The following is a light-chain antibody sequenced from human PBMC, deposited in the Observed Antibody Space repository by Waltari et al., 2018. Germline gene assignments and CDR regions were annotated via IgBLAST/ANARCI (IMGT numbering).Light chain of an antibody. V-gene: IGKV3D-20*02. CDR1: QSVARNW. J-gene: IGKJ4*01. CDR2: DAS. Sequence: EIVMTQSPATLSLSPGERATLSCRASQSVARNWLAWYQQKPGQAPRRLIYDASSRTTGIPDRVSGSGSGTDFTLKISRVEAEDVGVYYCMQALHTPIFGGGNKLEIK. CDR3: MQALHTPI.